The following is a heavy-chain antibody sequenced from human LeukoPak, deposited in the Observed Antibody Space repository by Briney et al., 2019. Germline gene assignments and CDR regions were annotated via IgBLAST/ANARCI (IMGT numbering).Heavy chain of an antibody. CDR1: GFTFSDYA. CDR2: ISKDGSDK. Sequence: PGRSLRLSCAASGFTFSDYAMHWVRQAPGKGLEWVAVISKDGSDKYYPGSVRGRFTISGDNSKNTIYLQMDSLRAEDTAIYYCARDYWWNYDYWGQGTLVTVSS. D-gene: IGHD1-7*01. V-gene: IGHV3-30-3*01. CDR3: ARDYWWNYDY. J-gene: IGHJ4*02.